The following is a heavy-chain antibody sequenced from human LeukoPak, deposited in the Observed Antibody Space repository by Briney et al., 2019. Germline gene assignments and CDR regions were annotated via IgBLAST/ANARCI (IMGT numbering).Heavy chain of an antibody. V-gene: IGHV3-23*01. CDR1: GFTFSTYA. Sequence: SGGSLRLSCAASGFTFSTYAMSWVRQAPGKGLEWVSALSNSGGSGGSTYYADSVKGRFTISRDNAKNTLYLQMNSLRAEDTAVYYCAKTTTLLGYCSSTSCRGFDYWGQGTLVTVSS. J-gene: IGHJ4*02. CDR3: AKTTTLLGYCSSTSCRGFDY. D-gene: IGHD2-2*01. CDR2: LSNSGGSGGST.